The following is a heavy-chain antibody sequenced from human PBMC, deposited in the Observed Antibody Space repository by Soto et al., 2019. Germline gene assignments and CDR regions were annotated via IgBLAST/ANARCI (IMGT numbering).Heavy chain of an antibody. J-gene: IGHJ3*02. V-gene: IGHV1-2*04. Sequence: RASVKVSCKASGYTFTGYYMHWVRQAPGQGLEWMGWINPNSGGTNYAQKFQGWVTMTRDTSISTAYMELSRLRSDDTAVYYCAREYYYDSSGQAFDIWGQGTMVTVSS. CDR1: GYTFTGYY. CDR3: AREYYYDSSGQAFDI. D-gene: IGHD3-22*01. CDR2: INPNSGGT.